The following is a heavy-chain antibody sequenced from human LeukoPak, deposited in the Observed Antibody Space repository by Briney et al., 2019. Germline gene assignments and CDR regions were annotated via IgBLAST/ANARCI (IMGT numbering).Heavy chain of an antibody. CDR3: ARGSSSPRLDY. CDR2: SYYSGST. D-gene: IGHD6-13*01. V-gene: IGHV4-4*02. CDR1: GGSISSSNW. Sequence: SETLSLTCAVSGGSISSSNWWSWVRQPPGKGLEWIGESYYSGSTNYNPSLKSRVTISVDKSKNQYSLNLSSVTAADTAVYYCARGSSSPRLDYWGQGTLVTVSS. J-gene: IGHJ4*02.